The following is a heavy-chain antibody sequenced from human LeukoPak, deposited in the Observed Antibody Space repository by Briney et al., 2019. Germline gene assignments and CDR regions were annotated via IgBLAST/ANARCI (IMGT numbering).Heavy chain of an antibody. J-gene: IGHJ4*02. CDR2: ISSSGSTI. V-gene: IGHV3-11*01. Sequence: GGSLRLSCAASGFTFSDYCMSWIRQAPGKGLEWVSYISSSGSTIYYADSVKGRFTISRDNAKNSLYLQMNSLRAEDTAVYYCAGGYGSGSYYNSPLDYWGQGTLVTVSS. CDR1: GFTFSDYC. D-gene: IGHD3-10*01. CDR3: AGGYGSGSYYNSPLDY.